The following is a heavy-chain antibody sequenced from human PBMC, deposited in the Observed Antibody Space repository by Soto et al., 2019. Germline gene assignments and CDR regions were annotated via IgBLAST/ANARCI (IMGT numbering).Heavy chain of an antibody. J-gene: IGHJ6*03. CDR2: INHSGST. CDR1: GGSFSGYY. CDR3: ARGEGYYYYMDV. V-gene: IGHV4-34*01. Sequence: SETLSLTCAVYGGSFSGYYWSWIRQPPGKGLEWIGEINHSGSTNYNPSLKSRVTISVDTSKNQSSLKLSSVTAADTAVYYCARGEGYYYYMDVWGKGTTVTVSS.